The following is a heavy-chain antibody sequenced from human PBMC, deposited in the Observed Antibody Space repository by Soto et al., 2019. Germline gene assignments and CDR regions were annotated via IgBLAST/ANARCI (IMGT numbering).Heavy chain of an antibody. Sequence: GGSLRLSCAASGFIFSQYSMNWVRQAPGKGLEWVSSISSSGALTYYADSVKGRFTVSRDNSKNTLYLQMNSLRVEDTAVYYCAKVGFPYSYGYLFYYWGQGTLVTVSS. J-gene: IGHJ4*02. CDR3: AKVGFPYSYGYLFYY. V-gene: IGHV3-23*01. CDR2: ISSSGALT. D-gene: IGHD5-18*01. CDR1: GFIFSQYS.